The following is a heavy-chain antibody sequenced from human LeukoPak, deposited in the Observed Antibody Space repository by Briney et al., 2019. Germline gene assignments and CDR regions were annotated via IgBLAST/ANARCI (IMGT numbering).Heavy chain of an antibody. V-gene: IGHV3-53*01. Sequence: GGSLRLSCAASGFTVSSNYMSWVRQAPGKGLEWVSVIYSGGSTYYADSVKGRFTISRDNSKNTLYLQMNSLRAEDTAVYYCAKTYVWYYFDYWGQGILVTVSS. D-gene: IGHD3-16*01. CDR2: IYSGGST. CDR3: AKTYVWYYFDY. CDR1: GFTVSSNY. J-gene: IGHJ4*02.